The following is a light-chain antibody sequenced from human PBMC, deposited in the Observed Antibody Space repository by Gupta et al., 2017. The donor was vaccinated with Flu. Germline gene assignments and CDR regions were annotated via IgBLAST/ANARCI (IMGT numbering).Light chain of an antibody. CDR1: QSVSSNY. J-gene: IGKJ1*01. Sequence: GTLSLSPGERATRSCRASQSVSSNYLAWYQQKPGQAPRLLIYGASSRATGIPDRFSGSGSGTEFSLTISRLEPEDFAVYYCQHEGSFPWTFGQGTKVEIK. CDR2: GAS. V-gene: IGKV3-20*01. CDR3: QHEGSFPWT.